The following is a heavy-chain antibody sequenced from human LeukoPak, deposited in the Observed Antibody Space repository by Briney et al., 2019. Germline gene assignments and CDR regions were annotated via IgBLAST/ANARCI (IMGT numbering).Heavy chain of an antibody. CDR3: ARVNPHFDTLTENWFDP. CDR2: MFYTGST. CDR1: GGSISSYY. Sequence: SETRSLTCTVSGGSISSYYWTWIRQPPGKGMEWVGYMFYTGSTDYNPSLKSRVTMSIDTSKNQFSLKLSSVTAADTAVYYCARVNPHFDTLTENWFDPWGQGTLVTVSS. D-gene: IGHD3-9*01. J-gene: IGHJ5*02. V-gene: IGHV4-59*01.